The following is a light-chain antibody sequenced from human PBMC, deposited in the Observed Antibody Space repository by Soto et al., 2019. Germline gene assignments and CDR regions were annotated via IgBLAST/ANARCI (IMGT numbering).Light chain of an antibody. CDR2: AAS. J-gene: IGKJ1*01. Sequence: DIQMTQSPSSLSASVGDRVTITCRASQSISTSLIWYQQKLGKAPNLLIYAASSLQSGLPSRFSGSGSGTDFTLTISSLQPEGFATYYCQQSYSAPPTFGQWTKVEI. V-gene: IGKV1-39*01. CDR3: QQSYSAPPT. CDR1: QSISTS.